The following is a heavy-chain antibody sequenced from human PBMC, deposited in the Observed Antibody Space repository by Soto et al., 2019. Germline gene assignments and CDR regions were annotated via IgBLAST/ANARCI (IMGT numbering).Heavy chain of an antibody. V-gene: IGHV4-39*01. D-gene: IGHD6-13*01. CDR1: GGSISSSSYY. CDR2: IYYSGST. J-gene: IGHJ5*02. CDR3: ARQLIAAAGKNWFDP. Sequence: QLQLQESGPGLVKPSETLSLTCTVSGGSISSSSYYWGWIRQPPGKGLEWIGSIYYSGSTYYNPSLKSRVTISVDTSKNQFSLKLSSVTAADTAVYYCARQLIAAAGKNWFDPWGQGTLVTVSS.